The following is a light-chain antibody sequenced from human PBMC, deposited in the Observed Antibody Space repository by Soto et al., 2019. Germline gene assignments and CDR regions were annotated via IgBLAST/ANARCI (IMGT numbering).Light chain of an antibody. CDR2: GAS. J-gene: IGKJ1*01. V-gene: IGKV3-15*01. CDR1: QSVSSN. CDR3: QQYNSWPPT. Sequence: EIVMTQSPATLSVSPEERVTLSCRASQSVSSNLAWYQQEPGQAPRLLISGASTRATGVPARFSGSGSGTEFTLTISSLQSEDFALYHCQQYNSWPPTFGQGTKVDIK.